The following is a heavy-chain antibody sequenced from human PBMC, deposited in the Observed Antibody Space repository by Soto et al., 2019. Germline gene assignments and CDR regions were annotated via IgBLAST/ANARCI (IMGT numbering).Heavy chain of an antibody. V-gene: IGHV1-18*04. J-gene: IGHJ4*02. CDR2: IRAHNGDA. CDR3: ARLTGFISPFPDY. CDR1: GLTFRIYA. Sequence: QVLLMQSGGEVKKPGDSVKVSCKASGLTFRIYAIAWVRQAPGQGLEWMGWIRAHNGDANYAQNFQDRVTMTADTSTNTAYLELRSLGTDDTAVYYCARLTGFISPFPDYWGQGTLVSVSS. D-gene: IGHD3-16*02.